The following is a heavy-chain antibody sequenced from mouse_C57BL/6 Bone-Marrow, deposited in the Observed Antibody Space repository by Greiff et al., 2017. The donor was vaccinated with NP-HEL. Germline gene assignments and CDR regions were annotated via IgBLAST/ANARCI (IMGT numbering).Heavy chain of an antibody. CDR3: ARTRKLWGVYAMDY. Sequence: EVQLQQSGPELVKPGASVKMSCKASGYTFTDYNMHWVKQSHGKSLEWIGYINPNNGGTSYNQKFKGKATLTVNKSSSTAYMELRSLTSEDSAVYYCARTRKLWGVYAMDYWGQGTSVTVSS. V-gene: IGHV1-22*01. CDR1: GYTFTDYN. D-gene: IGHD1-1*02. CDR2: INPNNGGT. J-gene: IGHJ4*01.